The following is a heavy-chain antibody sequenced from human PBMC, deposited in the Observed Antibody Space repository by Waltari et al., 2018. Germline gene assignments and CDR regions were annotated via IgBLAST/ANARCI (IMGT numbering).Heavy chain of an antibody. J-gene: IGHJ5*02. CDR1: GGSISSSSYY. Sequence: QLQLQESGPGLVKPSETLSLTCTVSGGSISSSSYYWGWIRQPPGKGLEWIGSIYYSGGTDYNPSRKSRVTISVDTSKNQFSLKLSSVTAADTAVYYCARRGSSPLAFGIDPWGQGTLVTVSS. CDR2: IYYSGGT. V-gene: IGHV4-39*01. D-gene: IGHD6-13*01. CDR3: ARRGSSPLAFGIDP.